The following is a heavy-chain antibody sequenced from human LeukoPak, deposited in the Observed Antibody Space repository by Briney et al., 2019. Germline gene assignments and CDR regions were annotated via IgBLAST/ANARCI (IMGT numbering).Heavy chain of an antibody. CDR2: ISSSGSTI. J-gene: IGHJ2*01. Sequence: GGSLRLSCAASGFTFSSYEMNWVRQAPGKGLEWVSYISSSGSTIYYADSVKGRFTISRDNAMNSLYLQMNSLRAEDTAVYYCARVYGDYEAHWYFDLWGRGTLVTVSS. V-gene: IGHV3-48*03. CDR1: GFTFSSYE. D-gene: IGHD4-17*01. CDR3: ARVYGDYEAHWYFDL.